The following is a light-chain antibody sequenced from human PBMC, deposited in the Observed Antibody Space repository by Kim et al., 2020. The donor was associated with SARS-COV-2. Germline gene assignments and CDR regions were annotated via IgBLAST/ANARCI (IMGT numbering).Light chain of an antibody. CDR1: QSISSSY. CDR2: GAS. J-gene: IGKJ1*01. Sequence: EIVLTQSPGTLSLSPGERATLSCRASQSISSSYLAWYQQKPGQAPRLLINGASSRATGIPDRFSGSGSGTDFTLTISRLEPEDFAVYYCLLYGSPWTFGQGTKVDIK. V-gene: IGKV3-20*01. CDR3: LLYGSPWT.